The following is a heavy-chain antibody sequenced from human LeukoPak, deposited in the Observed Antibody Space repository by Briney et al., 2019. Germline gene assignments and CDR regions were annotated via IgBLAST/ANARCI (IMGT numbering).Heavy chain of an antibody. Sequence: SETLSLTCAVYGGSFSGYYWSWIRQPPGKGLGWIGYIYYSGSTNYNPSLKSRVTISVDTSKNQFSLKLSSVTAADTAVYYCARLGHDYGDYGYYFDYWGQGTLVTVSS. CDR2: IYYSGST. CDR3: ARLGHDYGDYGYYFDY. J-gene: IGHJ4*02. CDR1: GGSFSGYY. V-gene: IGHV4-59*08. D-gene: IGHD4-17*01.